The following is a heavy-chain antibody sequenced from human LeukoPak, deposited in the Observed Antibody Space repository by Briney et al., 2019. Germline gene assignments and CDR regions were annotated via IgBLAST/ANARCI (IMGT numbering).Heavy chain of an antibody. CDR3: AKGYSSGWYQPIPYYMDV. J-gene: IGHJ6*03. V-gene: IGHV3-30*18. CDR1: GFTFSSYG. D-gene: IGHD6-19*01. CDR2: ISYDGSNK. Sequence: PGRSLRLSCAASGFTFSSYGMHWVRQAPGKGQEWVAVISYDGSNKYYADSVKGRFTVSRDNSKNTLYLQMNSLRAEDTAVYYCAKGYSSGWYQPIPYYMDVWGKGTTVTVSS.